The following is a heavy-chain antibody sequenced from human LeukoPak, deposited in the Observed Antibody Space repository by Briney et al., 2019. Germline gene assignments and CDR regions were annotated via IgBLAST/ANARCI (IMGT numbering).Heavy chain of an antibody. V-gene: IGHV4-31*11. CDR1: GGSFSGYY. Sequence: SETLSLTCAVYGGSFSGYYWSWIRQHPGKGLEWIGYIYYSGSTYYNPSLKSRVTISVDTSKNQFSLKLSSVTAADTAVYYCARDISGLSYYFDYWGQGTLVTVSS. D-gene: IGHD2-2*01. CDR2: IYYSGST. CDR3: ARDISGLSYYFDY. J-gene: IGHJ4*02.